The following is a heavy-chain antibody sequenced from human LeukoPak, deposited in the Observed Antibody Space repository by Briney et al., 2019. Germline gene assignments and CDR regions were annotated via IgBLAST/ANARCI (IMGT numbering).Heavy chain of an antibody. CDR2: INHSGST. J-gene: IGHJ4*02. CDR3: ARSQIFFDY. CDR1: GGSFSGYY. D-gene: IGHD2/OR15-2a*01. Sequence: SETLSLTCAVYGGSFSGYYWSWIRQPPGKGLEWIGGINHSGSTNYNPSLKSRVTISVDTSKNQFSLKLSSVTAADTAVYYCARSQIFFDYWGQGTLVTVSS. V-gene: IGHV4-34*01.